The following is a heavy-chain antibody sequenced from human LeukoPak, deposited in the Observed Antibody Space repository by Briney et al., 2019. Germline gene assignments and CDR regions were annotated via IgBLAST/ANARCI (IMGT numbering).Heavy chain of an antibody. CDR1: GFTFSSYG. Sequence: PGGSLRLPCAASGFTFSSYGMHWVRQAPGKGLEWVAFIRYDGSNKYYADSVKGRFTISRDNSKNTLYLQMNSLRAEDTAVYYCAKDLLATVTTGRRNYYYYVDVWGKGTTVTISS. CDR3: AKDLLATVTTGRRNYYYYVDV. D-gene: IGHD4-17*01. J-gene: IGHJ6*03. CDR2: IRYDGSNK. V-gene: IGHV3-30*02.